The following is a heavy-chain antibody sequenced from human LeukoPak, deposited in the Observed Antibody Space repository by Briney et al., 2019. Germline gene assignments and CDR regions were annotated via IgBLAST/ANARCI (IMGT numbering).Heavy chain of an antibody. CDR2: INPKTGDK. CDR1: GYTFTSHY. D-gene: IGHD4/OR15-4a*01. J-gene: IGHJ5*02. Sequence: ASVKVSCKASGYTFTSHYLHWVRQAPGQGLEWMGWINPKTGDKTYAQKFQGRVTMTWDTSITTAYMELSSPRSDDTAVYYCARAYEYGWFDPWGQGTQVTVSS. V-gene: IGHV1-2*02. CDR3: ARAYEYGWFDP.